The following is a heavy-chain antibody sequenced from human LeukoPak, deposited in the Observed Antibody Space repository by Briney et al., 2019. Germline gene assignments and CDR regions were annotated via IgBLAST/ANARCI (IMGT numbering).Heavy chain of an antibody. Sequence: GGSLRLSCAASGFIVSGDFMSWVRQAPGKGLEWVSVIYSDGSTYYADSVKGRFTISRDNAKNTLYLQMNSLRAEDTAVYYCARDLGGSGSYWGQGTLVTVSS. J-gene: IGHJ4*02. CDR3: ARDLGGSGSY. CDR1: GFIVSGDF. V-gene: IGHV3-66*01. D-gene: IGHD3-10*01. CDR2: IYSDGST.